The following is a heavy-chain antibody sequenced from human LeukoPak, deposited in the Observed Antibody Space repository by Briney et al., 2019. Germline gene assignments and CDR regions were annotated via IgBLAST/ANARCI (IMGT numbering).Heavy chain of an antibody. V-gene: IGHV3-74*01. Sequence: GGSLRLSCAASGFTFSRYWMHWVRQAPGKGLVWVSRINEDGSTTSYADSVKGRYTISRDNVKNTLYLQMNGLRAEDTAVYYCARGGLEPVDYWGQGTLVTVSS. CDR2: INEDGSTT. CDR1: GFTFSRYW. CDR3: ARGGLEPVDY. J-gene: IGHJ4*02. D-gene: IGHD1-14*01.